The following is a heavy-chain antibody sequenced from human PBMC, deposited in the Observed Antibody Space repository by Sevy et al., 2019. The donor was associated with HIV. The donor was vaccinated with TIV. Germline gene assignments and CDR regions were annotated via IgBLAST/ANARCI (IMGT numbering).Heavy chain of an antibody. CDR1: GFTFNNAW. CDR2: IKSKTDGGTT. Sequence: GGSLRLSCAASGFTFNNAWMSWVRQAPGKGLEWVGPIKSKTDGGTTDYAAPVKGRFTVSRDDSKTTLYLQMNSLKTEDTAVYYCTTGDAFDIWGQGTMVTVSS. CDR3: TTGDAFDI. V-gene: IGHV3-15*01. J-gene: IGHJ3*02.